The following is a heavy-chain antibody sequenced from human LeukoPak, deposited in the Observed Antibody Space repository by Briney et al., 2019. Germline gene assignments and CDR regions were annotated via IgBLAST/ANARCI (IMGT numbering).Heavy chain of an antibody. D-gene: IGHD2-21*01. Sequence: PGRSLRLSCAASGFTFSSYGMHWVRQAPGKGLEWVAVIWYDGSNKYYADSVKGRFTISRDNSKNTLSLQMNSLRAEDTAVYYCARHSGGDSYGYYFDYWGQGTLVTVSS. V-gene: IGHV3-33*01. J-gene: IGHJ4*02. CDR1: GFTFSSYG. CDR3: ARHSGGDSYGYYFDY. CDR2: IWYDGSNK.